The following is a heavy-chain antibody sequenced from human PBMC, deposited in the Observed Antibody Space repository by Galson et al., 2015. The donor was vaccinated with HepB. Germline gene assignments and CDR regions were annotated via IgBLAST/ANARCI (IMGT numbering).Heavy chain of an antibody. J-gene: IGHJ3*02. V-gene: IGHV3-23*01. CDR3: VKNDGYSMIGTFDI. D-gene: IGHD5-12*01. CDR1: GFILSNYA. CDR2: IGGTGNSA. Sequence: SLRLSCATSGFILSNYAMGWVRRAPGKGPEWVSSIGGTGNSAYYADSVRGRCTISRDNVKNMLWLQMNSLRVDDTAVYYCVKNDGYSMIGTFDIWGQGTMVTVSS.